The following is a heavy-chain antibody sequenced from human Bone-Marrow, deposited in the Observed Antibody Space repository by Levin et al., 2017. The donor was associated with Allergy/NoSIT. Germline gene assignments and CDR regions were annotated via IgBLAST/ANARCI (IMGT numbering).Heavy chain of an antibody. V-gene: IGHV1-18*01. Sequence: GESLKISCKASGYTFNSYGISWVRQAPGQGLEWMGWISTYNTNTNYAERLLGRVTMTTDTSTRTVHMELRSLSSDDTAVYYCARMLTSSSDFDYFDYWGQGTLVTVSS. J-gene: IGHJ4*02. CDR1: GYTFNSYG. D-gene: IGHD6-6*01. CDR3: ARMLTSSSDFDYFDY. CDR2: ISTYNTNT.